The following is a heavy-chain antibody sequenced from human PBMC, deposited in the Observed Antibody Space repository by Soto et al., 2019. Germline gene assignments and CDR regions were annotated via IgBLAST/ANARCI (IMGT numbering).Heavy chain of an antibody. V-gene: IGHV4-59*08. D-gene: IGHD1-26*01. J-gene: IGHJ3*02. Sequence: SETLSLTCTVSGVYISSYYWSWIRQPPGKGLEWIGYIYYSGSTNYNPSLKSRVTISVDTSKNQFSPKLSSVTAADTAVYYCARRESSHAFDIWGQGTMVTVSS. CDR3: ARRESSHAFDI. CDR2: IYYSGST. CDR1: GVYISSYY.